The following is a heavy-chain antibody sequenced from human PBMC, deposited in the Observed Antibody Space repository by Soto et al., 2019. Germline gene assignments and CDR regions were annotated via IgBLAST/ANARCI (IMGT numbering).Heavy chain of an antibody. CDR3: AGLAIAAAENWFDP. CDR2: IYYSGST. V-gene: IGHV4-61*01. D-gene: IGHD6-13*01. CDR1: GGSVSSGSYY. J-gene: IGHJ5*02. Sequence: QVQLQESGPGLVKPSETLSLTCTVSGGSVSSGSYYWSWIRQPPGKGLEWIGYIYYSGSTNYNPSLKGRVTISVDTSKNQFSLKLSSVTAADTAVYYCAGLAIAAAENWFDPWGQGTLVTVSS.